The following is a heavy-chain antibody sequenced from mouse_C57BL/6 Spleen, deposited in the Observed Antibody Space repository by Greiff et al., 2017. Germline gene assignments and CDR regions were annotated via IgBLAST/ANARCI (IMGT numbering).Heavy chain of an antibody. D-gene: IGHD2-3*01. V-gene: IGHV1-82*01. J-gene: IGHJ2*01. CDR3: ARYDGYDFGY. CDR1: GYAFSSSW. CDR2: ICPGGGDT. Sequence: QVQLQQSGPELVKPGASVKISCKASGYAFSSSWMNWVKQRPGKGLEWIGRICPGGGDTNYNGKVKGKATLTADKSSSTAYMQLSSLTSEDSAVYFCARYDGYDFGYWGPGTTLTVAS.